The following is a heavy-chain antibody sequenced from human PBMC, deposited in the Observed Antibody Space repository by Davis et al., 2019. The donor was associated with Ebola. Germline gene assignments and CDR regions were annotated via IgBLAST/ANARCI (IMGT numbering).Heavy chain of an antibody. CDR1: GYTFNSYY. V-gene: IGHV1-46*02. D-gene: IGHD6-19*01. Sequence: ASVKVSCKASGYTFNSYYMHWVRQAPGQGLEWMGIINPSGGSTSYAQKFQGRVTMTRDTSTSTVYMELSSLRSEDTAMYYCARDLTYHSSGWYLVDYWGQGTLVTVSS. J-gene: IGHJ4*02. CDR3: ARDLTYHSSGWYLVDY. CDR2: INPSGGST.